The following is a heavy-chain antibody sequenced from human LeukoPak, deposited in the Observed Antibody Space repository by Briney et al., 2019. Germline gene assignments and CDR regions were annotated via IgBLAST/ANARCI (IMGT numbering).Heavy chain of an antibody. CDR2: IYNSGIT. J-gene: IGHJ6*02. V-gene: IGHV4-59*01. Sequence: SETLSLTCSVSLGSLCRYYRTWMPQPPGKGLDWIGYIYNSGITNYNPPLRSRVTISVDTSKNEFSLRLSSVTAADTAVYYCARDYFSEPHTGKTYGMDVWGQGTTVIVSS. CDR3: ARDYFSEPHTGKTYGMDV. D-gene: IGHD3-10*01. CDR1: LGSLCRYY.